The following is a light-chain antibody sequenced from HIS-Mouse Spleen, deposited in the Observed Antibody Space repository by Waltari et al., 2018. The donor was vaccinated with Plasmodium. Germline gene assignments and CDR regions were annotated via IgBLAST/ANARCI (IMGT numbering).Light chain of an antibody. Sequence: EIVMTQSPPTLSVSPGERATLPGRASQSVSSNLAWYQQKPGQAPRLLIYGASTRATGIPARFSGSGSGTEFTLTISSLQSEDFAVYYCQQYNNWSFTVGPGTKVDIK. CDR1: QSVSSN. CDR3: QQYNNWSFT. CDR2: GAS. V-gene: IGKV3-15*01. J-gene: IGKJ3*01.